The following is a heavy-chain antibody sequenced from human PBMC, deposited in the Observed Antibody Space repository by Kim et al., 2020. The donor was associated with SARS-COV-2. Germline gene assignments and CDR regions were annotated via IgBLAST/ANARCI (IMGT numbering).Heavy chain of an antibody. D-gene: IGHD2-8*01. CDR1: RFTFSNYV. V-gene: IGHV3-23*01. Sequence: GGSLRLSCAASRFTFSNYVMTWVRQAPGKGPEWVSVINSNGAGPYYADSVKGRFTISRDNSKNTLYLQMNSLRPEDTALYYCAKGGTGWGMILHSWGQGTLVTVSS. CDR3: AKGGTGWGMILHS. CDR2: INSNGAGP. J-gene: IGHJ4*02.